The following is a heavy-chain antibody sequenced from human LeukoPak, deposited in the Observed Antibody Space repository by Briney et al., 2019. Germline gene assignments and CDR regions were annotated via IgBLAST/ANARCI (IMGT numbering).Heavy chain of an antibody. CDR3: VRALYDGSGYYSHFDY. Sequence: GGSLRLSCAASGFTFSDYYMSWIRQAPGKGLEWVSYISSSGSTIHYADSVKGRFTISRDNAKKSLYLQMNSLRTEDTAVYYCVRALYDGSGYYSHFDYWGQGTLVTVSS. V-gene: IGHV3-11*04. D-gene: IGHD3-22*01. J-gene: IGHJ4*02. CDR2: ISSSGSTI. CDR1: GFTFSDYY.